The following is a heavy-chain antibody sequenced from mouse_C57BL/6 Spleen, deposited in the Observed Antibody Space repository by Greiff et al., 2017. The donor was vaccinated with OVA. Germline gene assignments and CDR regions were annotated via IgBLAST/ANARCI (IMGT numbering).Heavy chain of an antibody. CDR2: ISGGGGNT. Sequence: EVMLVESGGGLVKPGGSLKLSCAASGFTFSSYTMSWVRQTPEKRLEWVATISGGGGNTYYPDSVKGRFTISRDNAKNTLYLQMSSLRSEDTALYYCARLYGNYFDYWGQGTTLTVSS. V-gene: IGHV5-9*01. D-gene: IGHD2-1*01. CDR1: GFTFSSYT. CDR3: ARLYGNYFDY. J-gene: IGHJ2*01.